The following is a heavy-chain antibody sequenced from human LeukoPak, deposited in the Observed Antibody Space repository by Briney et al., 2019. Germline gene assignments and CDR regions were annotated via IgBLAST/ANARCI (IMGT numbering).Heavy chain of an antibody. V-gene: IGHV1-69*04. CDR3: ATISIAVAGSAFDY. Sequence: GASVKVPCKASGGTFSSYAISWVRQAPGQGLEWRGGIIPILGIANYAQKFQGRVTITADKSTSTAYMELSSLRSEDTAVYYCATISIAVAGSAFDYWGQGTLVTVSS. J-gene: IGHJ4*02. CDR1: GGTFSSYA. CDR2: IIPILGIA. D-gene: IGHD6-19*01.